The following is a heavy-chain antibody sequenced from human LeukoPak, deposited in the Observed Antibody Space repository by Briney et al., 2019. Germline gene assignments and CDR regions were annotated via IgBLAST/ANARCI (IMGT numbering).Heavy chain of an antibody. J-gene: IGHJ6*03. CDR2: IIPISGTA. CDR3: ARGLQYQLLKALGYYYMDV. CDR1: GGTFSRHA. Sequence: GASVKVSCKASGGTFSRHAIAWVRQAPGQGPEWMGGIIPISGTANCAQKFQGRVAITTDDSTSTAYMELSSLTSDDTAVYYCARGLQYQLLKALGYYYMDVWGEGTTVTVSS. V-gene: IGHV1-69*05. D-gene: IGHD2-2*01.